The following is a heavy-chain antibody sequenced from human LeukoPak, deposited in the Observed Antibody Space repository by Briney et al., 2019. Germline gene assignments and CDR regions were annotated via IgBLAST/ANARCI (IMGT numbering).Heavy chain of an antibody. V-gene: IGHV5-51*01. D-gene: IGHD3-22*01. CDR1: GYRFSDYW. Sequence: GEYLKISCKGSGYRFSDYWIGWVRQMPGKGLEWMGMIYPGDSDIRYSPSFQGQVTFSADKSISTAYLQWSSLKASDTAMYYCAKYYYDRSVGPFDYWGQGTLVTVSS. J-gene: IGHJ4*02. CDR2: IYPGDSDI. CDR3: AKYYYDRSVGPFDY.